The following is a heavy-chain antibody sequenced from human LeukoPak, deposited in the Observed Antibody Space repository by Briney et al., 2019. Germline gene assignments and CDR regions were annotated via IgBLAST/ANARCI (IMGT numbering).Heavy chain of an antibody. CDR3: ARHVYYDILTGYFDY. Sequence: SETLSLTCTVSGGSISSYYWSWIRQSPGKGLEWIGYVYFTGTTNYNPSLKSRVTISVDTSKNQFSLKLNSVTAADTAVYYCARHVYYDILTGYFDYWGQGTLVTVSS. CDR2: VYFTGTT. D-gene: IGHD3-9*01. V-gene: IGHV4-59*01. CDR1: GGSISSYY. J-gene: IGHJ4*02.